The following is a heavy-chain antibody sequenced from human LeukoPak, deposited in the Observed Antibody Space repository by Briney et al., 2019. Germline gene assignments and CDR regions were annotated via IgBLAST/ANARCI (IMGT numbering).Heavy chain of an antibody. D-gene: IGHD3-10*01. CDR2: ISGSGGST. J-gene: IGHJ4*02. CDR3: AKDVLVVRGPSDY. V-gene: IGHV3-23*01. CDR1: GFTFSSYA. Sequence: GGSPRLSCAASGFTFSSYAMSWVRQAPGKGLEWVSAISGSGGSTYYADSVKGRFTISRDNSKNTLYLQMNSLRAEDTAVYYCAKDVLVVRGPSDYWGQGTLVTVSS.